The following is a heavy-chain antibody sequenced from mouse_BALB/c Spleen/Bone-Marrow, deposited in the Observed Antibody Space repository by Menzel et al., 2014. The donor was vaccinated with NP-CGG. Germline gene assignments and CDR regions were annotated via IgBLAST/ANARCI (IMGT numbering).Heavy chain of an antibody. D-gene: IGHD1-1*01. CDR2: ISSGSTTI. V-gene: IGHV5-17*02. J-gene: IGHJ2*01. CDR3: AGDYYGSIYFDY. CDR1: GFTFSSFG. Sequence: EVQLVESGGGLVQPGGPRKLSCAASGFTFSSFGMHWVRQAPEKGLEWVAYISSGSTTIYYADTVKGRFTISRDNPKNSLFLQMTSLRSEDTAIYYCAGDYYGSIYFDYWGQGTTLTVSS.